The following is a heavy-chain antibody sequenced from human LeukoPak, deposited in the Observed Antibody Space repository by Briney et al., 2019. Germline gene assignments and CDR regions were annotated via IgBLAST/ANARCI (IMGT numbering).Heavy chain of an antibody. CDR3: ARRTDSNYISH. Sequence: PSETLSLTCTVSGGSISSYYWSWIRQPPGKGLEWIGYIYYSGSTNYNPSLKSRVTISVDTSKNQFSLKLSSVTAADTAVYYCARRTDSNYISHWGQGTLVTVSS. CDR1: GGSISSYY. J-gene: IGHJ4*02. CDR2: IYYSGST. D-gene: IGHD4-11*01. V-gene: IGHV4-59*01.